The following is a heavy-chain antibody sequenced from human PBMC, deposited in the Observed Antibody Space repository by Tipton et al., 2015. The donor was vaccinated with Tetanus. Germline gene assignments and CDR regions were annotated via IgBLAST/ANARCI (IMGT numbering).Heavy chain of an antibody. J-gene: IGHJ3*02. CDR2: IHYSGRT. CDR3: ARIGWLQQNKPAFDI. CDR1: GASINNYY. V-gene: IGHV4-59*01. D-gene: IGHD6-19*01. Sequence: TLSLTCTVSGASINNYYWNWIRQPPGKGLEWIGYIHYSGRTNYNPSLKSRLTLAIDTSKTQFSLKLSSVTPADTAVYYCARIGWLQQNKPAFDIWGQGTMVTVSS.